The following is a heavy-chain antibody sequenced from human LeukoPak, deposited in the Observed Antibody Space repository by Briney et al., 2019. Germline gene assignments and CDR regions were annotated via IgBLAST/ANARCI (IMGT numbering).Heavy chain of an antibody. CDR2: IRSKANSYAT. D-gene: IGHD3-10*01. CDR3: TRKHYYGSAGVDY. V-gene: IGHV3-73*01. J-gene: IGHJ4*02. Sequence: GGSLRLSCAASGFTFSGSAMHWVRQASGKGLEWVGRIRSKANSYATAYAASVKGRFTISRDDSKNTAYLQMNSLKTEDTAVYYCTRKHYYGSAGVDYWGQGTLVTVSS. CDR1: GFTFSGSA.